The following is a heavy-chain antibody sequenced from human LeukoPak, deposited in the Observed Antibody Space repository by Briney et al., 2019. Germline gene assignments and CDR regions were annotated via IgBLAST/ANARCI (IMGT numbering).Heavy chain of an antibody. CDR2: IYTSGST. V-gene: IGHV4-61*02. D-gene: IGHD3-22*01. CDR1: GGSISSGSYY. Sequence: TLSLTCTVSGGSISSGSYYWRWIRPPAGKGLEWIGRIYTSGSTNYNPSLKSRVTISVDTSKNQFSLKLSSVTAADTAVYYCARSRPHYYDSSGQGVDYWGQGTLVTVSS. CDR3: ARSRPHYYDSSGQGVDY. J-gene: IGHJ4*02.